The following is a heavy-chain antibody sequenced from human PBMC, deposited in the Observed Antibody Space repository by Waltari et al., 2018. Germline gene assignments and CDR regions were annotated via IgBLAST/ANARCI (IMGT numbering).Heavy chain of an antibody. CDR3: AAGSGYYP. D-gene: IGHD3-22*01. CDR1: GFTFSSYS. Sequence: EVQLLASGGGLVQPGGSLRLSCAASGFTFSSYSMSGVRQAPGKGLEWVSVIYSGGSTYYADSVKGRFTISRDNSKNTLYLQMNSLRAEDTAVYYCAAGSGYYPWGQGTLVTVSS. J-gene: IGHJ5*02. V-gene: IGHV3-23*03. CDR2: IYSGGST.